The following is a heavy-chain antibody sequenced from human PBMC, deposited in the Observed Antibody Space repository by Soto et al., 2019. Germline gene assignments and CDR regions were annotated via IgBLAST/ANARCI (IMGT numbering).Heavy chain of an antibody. V-gene: IGHV3-33*01. J-gene: IGHJ6*02. CDR3: ARARTNYYDMDL. Sequence: QVQLVESGGGVVQPGRSLRLSCAASGFTFSIYGMHWVRQALGRGLEWVALIWYDGSNEYSADSVKGRFTISRDNSKNTLYLQMNSLRAEDTAVYYCARARTNYYDMDLWGQGTTVTVSS. CDR1: GFTFSIYG. CDR2: IWYDGSNE.